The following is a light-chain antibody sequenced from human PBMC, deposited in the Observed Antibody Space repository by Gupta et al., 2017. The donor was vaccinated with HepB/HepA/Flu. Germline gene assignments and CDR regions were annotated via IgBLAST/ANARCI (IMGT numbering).Light chain of an antibody. CDR1: SSDV. CDR3: CSFTGSSNIAL. Sequence: QSALTQPASVSGSPGPSITISCTGTSSDVSWYQQHPGKAPKLMIYAVSTRPTWFSFRFSGSKSGATASLTISELQAEDEADYYCCSFTGSSNIALFGGGTKLTVL. V-gene: IGLV2-14*03. J-gene: IGLJ2*01. CDR2: AVS.